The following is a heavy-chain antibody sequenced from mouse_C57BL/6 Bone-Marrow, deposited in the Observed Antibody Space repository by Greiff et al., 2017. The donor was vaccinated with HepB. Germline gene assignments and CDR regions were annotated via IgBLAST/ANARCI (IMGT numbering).Heavy chain of an antibody. CDR3: AREEGARSGYGDY. V-gene: IGHV1-22*01. D-gene: IGHD3-2*02. J-gene: IGHJ4*01. CDR2: INPNNGGT. Sequence: EVKLMESGPELVKPGASVKMSCKASGYTFTDYNMHWVKQSHGKSLEWIGYINPNNGGTSYNQKFKGKATLTVNKSSSTAYMELRSLTSEDSAVYYCAREEGARSGYGDYWGQGTSVTVSS. CDR1: GYTFTDYN.